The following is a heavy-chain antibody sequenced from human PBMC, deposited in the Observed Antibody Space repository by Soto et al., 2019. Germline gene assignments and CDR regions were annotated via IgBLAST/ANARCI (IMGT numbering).Heavy chain of an antibody. J-gene: IGHJ3*02. CDR2: IYYCGST. D-gene: IGHD6-19*01. V-gene: IGHV4-59*01. Sequence: PSETLSLTCTVAGGSISSYDWCWTRQPPGKGLEWIGYIYYCGSTNNNLSRKSRVTIPVDTSKNQFSRKLSAVTAADTAVYYCARMQSCSRWRLRADAFDIWGQGTMVTVSS. CDR1: GGSISSYD. CDR3: ARMQSCSRWRLRADAFDI.